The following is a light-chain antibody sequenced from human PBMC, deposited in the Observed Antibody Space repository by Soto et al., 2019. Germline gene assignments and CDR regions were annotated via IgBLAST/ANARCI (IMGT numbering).Light chain of an antibody. J-gene: IGKJ1*01. CDR1: XXIXXY. CDR3: QKYNSAPWT. CDR2: AAS. V-gene: IGKV1-27*01. Sequence: DIQXTXSXXSXSASXGXXXXXTCXAXXXIXXYLAWYQQKPGKVPKLLIYAASTLQSGVPSRFSGSGSGTDFTLTISSLQPEDVATYYCQKYNSAPWTFGQGTKVEIK.